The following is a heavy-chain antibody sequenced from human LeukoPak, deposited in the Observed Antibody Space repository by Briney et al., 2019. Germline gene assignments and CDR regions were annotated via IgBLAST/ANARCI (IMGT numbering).Heavy chain of an antibody. CDR1: GGSITTYS. CDR2: ISHSGTA. J-gene: IGHJ4*02. Sequence: SETLSLTCIVSGGSITTYSWNWIRQSPGKGLEWVGYISHSGTASYSSSLKSRVTISIDTSKNQLSLKMSSVTAADTAVYYCARDFRDFGDYRYFDYWGQGTLVTVSS. V-gene: IGHV4-59*12. D-gene: IGHD4-17*01. CDR3: ARDFRDFGDYRYFDY.